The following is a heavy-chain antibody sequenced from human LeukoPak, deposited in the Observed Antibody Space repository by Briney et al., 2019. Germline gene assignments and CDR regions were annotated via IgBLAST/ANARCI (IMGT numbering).Heavy chain of an antibody. CDR1: GHTFRHYA. CDR2: ISYDGRDK. D-gene: IGHD2/OR15-2a*01. Sequence: PGRSLTLSCAASGHTFRHYAIPWVRQAPGKGPEWVAVISYDGRDKHHADSVKGRFTISRDNSKNTLYLQMDSFRPEDTAVYFCANGRDQIASYFFDYWGQGTPVTVSS. V-gene: IGHV3-30*04. CDR3: ANGRDQIASYFFDY. J-gene: IGHJ4*02.